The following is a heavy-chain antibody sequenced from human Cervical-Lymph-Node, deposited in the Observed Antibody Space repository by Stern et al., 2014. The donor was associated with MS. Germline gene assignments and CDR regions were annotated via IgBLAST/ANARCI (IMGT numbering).Heavy chain of an antibody. V-gene: IGHV1-3*01. CDR2: INAGNGNT. CDR1: GYTFTSYA. J-gene: IGHJ4*02. CDR3: AREGPTYYYGSGSYYYFDY. Sequence: QVQLVQSGAEVKKPGASVKVSCKASGYTFTSYAMHWGRQAPGQRLEWMGWINAGNGNTKYSQKFQGRVTITRDTSASTAYMELSSLRSEDTAVYYCAREGPTYYYGSGSYYYFDYWGQGTLVTVSS. D-gene: IGHD3-10*01.